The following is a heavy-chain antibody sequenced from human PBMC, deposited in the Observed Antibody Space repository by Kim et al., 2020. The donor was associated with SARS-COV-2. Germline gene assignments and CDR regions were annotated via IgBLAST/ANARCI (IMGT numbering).Heavy chain of an antibody. CDR3: AGLTKTGTGSWFSDS. CDR1: GGSISSDYYY. D-gene: IGHD1-1*01. CDR2: ISYTGTY. V-gene: IGHV4-39*01. Sequence: SETLSLTCTVSGGSISSDYYYWGWLRQPQKKGLEWVGTISYTGTYYYSPYLQSRVTIFVDTSKNQISLNLNSATATATDLYYCAGLTKTGTGSWFSDSWG. J-gene: IGHJ5*01.